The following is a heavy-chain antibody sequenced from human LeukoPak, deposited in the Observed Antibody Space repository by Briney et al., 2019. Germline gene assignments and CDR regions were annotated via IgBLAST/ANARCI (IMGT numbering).Heavy chain of an antibody. CDR3: ARLLATYNNFWSGSLDY. J-gene: IGHJ4*02. CDR2: ISSSSNYI. D-gene: IGHD3-3*01. V-gene: IGHV3-21*01. Sequence: GGSLRLSCAASGFTFSSYEMNWVRKAPGKGLEWVSFISSSSNYIYYADSVRGRFTISRNNAKNSLYLQMNSLRAEDTAVYYCARLLATYNNFWSGSLDYWGQGSLVTVSS. CDR1: GFTFSSYE.